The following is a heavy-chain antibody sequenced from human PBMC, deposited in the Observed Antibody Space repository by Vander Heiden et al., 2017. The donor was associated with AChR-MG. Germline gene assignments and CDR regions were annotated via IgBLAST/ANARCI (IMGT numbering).Heavy chain of an antibody. J-gene: IGHJ4*02. CDR3: AKGRGYSGYDTDY. CDR2: ISYDGSNK. Sequence: QVQLVESGGGVVQPGRSLRLSCAASGFTFSSYGMHWVRQAPGKGLGWVAVISYDGSNKYYADSVKGRFTISRDNSKNTLYLQMNSLRAEDTAVYYCAKGRGYSGYDTDYWGQGTLVTVSS. D-gene: IGHD5-12*01. CDR1: GFTFSSYG. V-gene: IGHV3-30*18.